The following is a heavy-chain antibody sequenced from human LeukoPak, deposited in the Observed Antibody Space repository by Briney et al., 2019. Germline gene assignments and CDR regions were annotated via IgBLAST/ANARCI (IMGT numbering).Heavy chain of an antibody. CDR1: GFTFSSYA. Sequence: GRSLRLSCAASGFTFSSYAMHWVRQAPGKGLEWVAVISYDGSNKYYADSVKGRFTISRDNSENTLYLQMNSLRAEDTAVYYCARDPGYSSSWFLDYWGQGTLVTVSS. J-gene: IGHJ4*02. CDR2: ISYDGSNK. D-gene: IGHD6-13*01. V-gene: IGHV3-30*04. CDR3: ARDPGYSSSWFLDY.